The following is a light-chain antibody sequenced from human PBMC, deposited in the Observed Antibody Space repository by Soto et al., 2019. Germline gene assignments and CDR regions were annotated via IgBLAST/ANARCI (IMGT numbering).Light chain of an antibody. V-gene: IGLV1-40*01. CDR2: GNT. CDR1: SANIGAGYD. CDR3: QSWDTSLSGSV. J-gene: IGLJ2*01. Sequence: QSVLTQPPSVSGAPGQRVTISCTGSSANIGAGYDVNWYQQLPGTAPKLLIYGNTTRPSGVPDRFSGSKSGTSGSLAISGLQTEDEADYYCQSWDTSLSGSVFGGGTKLTVL.